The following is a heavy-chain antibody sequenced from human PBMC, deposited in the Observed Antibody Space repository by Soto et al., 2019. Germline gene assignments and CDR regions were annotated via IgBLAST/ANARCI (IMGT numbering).Heavy chain of an antibody. Sequence: ASVKVSCTASGYTFSGYYVHWMRQISGRGFERMGWITPDGGGTNYEPKFRGRVTLTRDMSLNTVYMELKGLTSHDTAVYFCASRSSGHFSNGADIWGQETTVTVAS. CDR2: ITPDGGGT. D-gene: IGHD2-8*01. CDR3: ASRSSGHFSNGADI. V-gene: IGHV1-2*02. J-gene: IGHJ6*02. CDR1: GYTFSGYY.